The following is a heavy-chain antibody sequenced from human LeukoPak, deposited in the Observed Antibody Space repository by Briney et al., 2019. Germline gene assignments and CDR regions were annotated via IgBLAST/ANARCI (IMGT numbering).Heavy chain of an antibody. Sequence: SETLSLPCAVYGGSFSGSFWSWTRQPPGKGLEWLGEINHSGSTDYNPSLKSRVTISIDTSKNQFSLKLRSVTAADTAVYFCALGGYCSSGNCRPYYYYGLDAWGQGTTVTVSS. D-gene: IGHD2-15*01. CDR1: GGSFSGSF. V-gene: IGHV4-34*01. CDR2: INHSGST. CDR3: ALGGYCSSGNCRPYYYYGLDA. J-gene: IGHJ6*02.